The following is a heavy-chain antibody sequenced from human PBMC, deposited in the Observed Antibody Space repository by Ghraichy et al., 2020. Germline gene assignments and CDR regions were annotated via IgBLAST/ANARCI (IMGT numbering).Heavy chain of an antibody. CDR3: ARHKGGYSYGYWAHYFDY. CDR1: GGSISSSSYY. V-gene: IGHV4-39*01. Sequence: SETLSLTCTVSGGSISSSSYYWGWIRQPPGKGLEWIGSIYYSGSTYYNPSLKSRVTISVDTSKNQFSLKLSSVTAADTAVYYCARHKGGYSYGYWAHYFDYWGQGTLVTVSS. J-gene: IGHJ4*02. CDR2: IYYSGST. D-gene: IGHD5-18*01.